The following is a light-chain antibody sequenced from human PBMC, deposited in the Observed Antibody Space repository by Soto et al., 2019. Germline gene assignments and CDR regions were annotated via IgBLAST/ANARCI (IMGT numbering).Light chain of an antibody. CDR3: QQYNNWPPWT. V-gene: IGKV3-20*01. J-gene: IGKJ1*01. Sequence: EIVLTQSPDTLSLSPGERATLSCRASQSIRSERLAWYQQKPGQAPRLVIFDASNRASGMPERFSGSGSGTDFTLTIARLEPEDFAVYYCQQYNNWPPWTFGQGTKVDIK. CDR2: DAS. CDR1: QSIRSER.